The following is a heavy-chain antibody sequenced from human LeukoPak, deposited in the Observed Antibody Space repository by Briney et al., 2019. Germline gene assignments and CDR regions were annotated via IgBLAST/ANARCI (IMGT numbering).Heavy chain of an antibody. CDR3: ARDSKFLTGYAGAFDI. CDR2: IYYSGST. Sequence: SETLSLTCTVSGGSISSYYWSWFRQPPGKGLEWIGYIYYSGSTNYNPSLKSRVTISVDTSKNQFSLKLSSVTAADTAVYYCARDSKFLTGYAGAFDIWGQGTMVTVSS. D-gene: IGHD3-9*01. CDR1: GGSISSYY. J-gene: IGHJ3*02. V-gene: IGHV4-59*01.